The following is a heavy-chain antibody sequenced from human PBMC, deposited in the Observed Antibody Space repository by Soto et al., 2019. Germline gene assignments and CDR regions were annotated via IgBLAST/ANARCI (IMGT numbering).Heavy chain of an antibody. V-gene: IGHV3-73*01. D-gene: IGHD6-13*01. J-gene: IGHJ6*02. CDR3: TFLIAAAQSPEGYYYYYGMDV. CDR2: IRSKANSYAT. CDR1: GFTFSGSA. Sequence: GGSLRLSCAASGFTFSGSAMHWVRQASGKGLEWVGRIRSKANSYATAYAASVKGRFTISRDDSKNTAYLQMNSLKTEDTAVYYCTFLIAAAQSPEGYYYYYGMDVWGQGTTVTVSS.